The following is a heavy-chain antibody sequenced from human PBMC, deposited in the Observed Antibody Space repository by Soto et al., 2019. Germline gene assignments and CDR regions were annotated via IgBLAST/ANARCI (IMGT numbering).Heavy chain of an antibody. V-gene: IGHV1-2*02. CDR1: GYTFTGYY. J-gene: IGHJ4*02. Sequence: GASVKVSCKASGYTFTGYYMHWVRQAPGQGLEWMGWINPNSGGTNYAQKFQGRVTMTRDTSISTAYMELSRLRSDDTAVYYCARAPSYYDYVWGSYRSTYFDYWGQGPLVTVSS. D-gene: IGHD3-16*02. CDR2: INPNSGGT. CDR3: ARAPSYYDYVWGSYRSTYFDY.